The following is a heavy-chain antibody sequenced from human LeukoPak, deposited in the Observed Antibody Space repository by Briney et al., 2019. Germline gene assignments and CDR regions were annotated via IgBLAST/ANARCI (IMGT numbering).Heavy chain of an antibody. V-gene: IGHV4-39*07. CDR3: ARIYYDFWSGSYNWFDP. CDR1: GGSISSSSYY. CDR2: IYYSGST. D-gene: IGHD3-3*01. J-gene: IGHJ5*02. Sequence: NPSETLSLTCTVSGGSISSSSYYWGWIRQPPGTGLEWIGSIYYSGSTYYNPSLKSRVTISVDTSKNQFSLKLSSVTAADTAVYYCARIYYDFWSGSYNWFDPWGQGTLVTVSS.